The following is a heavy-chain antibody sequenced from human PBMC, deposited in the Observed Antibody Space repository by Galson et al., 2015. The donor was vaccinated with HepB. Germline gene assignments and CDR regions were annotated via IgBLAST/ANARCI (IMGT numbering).Heavy chain of an antibody. CDR3: ARHRDYFDSNGYRYGKDV. CDR1: GFSFSSYW. CDR2: IKKDGSER. J-gene: IGHJ6*02. D-gene: IGHD3-22*01. V-gene: IGHV3-7*03. Sequence: SLRLSCAASGFSFSSYWMTWVRQAPGKGLEWVASIKKDGSERYYVDSVKGRFSISRDNAKNSLYLQMNSLRAEDTAVYYCARHRDYFDSNGYRYGKDVWGQGTTVTVSS.